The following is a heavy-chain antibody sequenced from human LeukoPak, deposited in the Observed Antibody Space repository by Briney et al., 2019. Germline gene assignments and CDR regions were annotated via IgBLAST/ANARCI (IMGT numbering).Heavy chain of an antibody. CDR3: ARWQSANPPEYTSSWSY. CDR1: GDSISSSSYY. V-gene: IGHV4-39*07. Sequence: SETLSLTCTVSGDSISSSSYYWGWIRQPPGKGMEWIGNIYYSGSTYYNPSLKSRVTISIDTSKNQFSLKLSSVTAADTAVYYCARWQSANPPEYTSSWSYWGQGTLVTVAS. CDR2: IYYSGST. D-gene: IGHD6-13*01. J-gene: IGHJ4*02.